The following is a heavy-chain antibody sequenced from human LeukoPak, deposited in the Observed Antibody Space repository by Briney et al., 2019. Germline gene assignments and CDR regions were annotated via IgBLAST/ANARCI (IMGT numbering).Heavy chain of an antibody. V-gene: IGHV3-53*01. J-gene: IGHJ4*02. CDR2: IYSGVSA. D-gene: IGHD2-15*01. CDR1: GFTVSSNY. Sequence: GGSLRLSCAASGFTVSSNYMSWVRQAPGQGLEWVSVIYSGVSAYYADPVKGRFTISRDNSKNTLYLQMSSLRAEDTAVYYCARALRTPPYYFDYWGQGTLVTVPS. CDR3: ARALRTPPYYFDY.